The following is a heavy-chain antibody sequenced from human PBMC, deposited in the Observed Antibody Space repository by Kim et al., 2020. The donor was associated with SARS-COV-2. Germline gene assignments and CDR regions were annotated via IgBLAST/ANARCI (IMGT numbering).Heavy chain of an antibody. CDR1: GGSISSSTYY. V-gene: IGHV4-39*01. D-gene: IGHD6-13*01. CDR2: IYYSGST. CDR3: ARQEGATAGTSHFVY. Sequence: SETLSLTCTVSGGSISSSTYYWAWFRQPPGKGLEWIGSIYYSGSTYYNRYLKRRVTISIDTSKNQFSLRLISVTAAETAVFYCARQEGATAGTSHFVYWGQGVLVTVSS. J-gene: IGHJ4*02.